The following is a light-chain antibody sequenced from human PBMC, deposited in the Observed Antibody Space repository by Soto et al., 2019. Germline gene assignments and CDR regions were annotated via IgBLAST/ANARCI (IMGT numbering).Light chain of an antibody. V-gene: IGKV1-5*03. Sequence: DIQMTQSPSTLSASVGDRVTITCRASQSISSWLAWYQQKPGKAPKLLIYKASSFESGVTSRFSGSGSGTEFTITINRLQPDDFASYYCQQYNSPPTFGQGTKVEIK. CDR2: KAS. CDR3: QQYNSPPT. CDR1: QSISSW. J-gene: IGKJ1*01.